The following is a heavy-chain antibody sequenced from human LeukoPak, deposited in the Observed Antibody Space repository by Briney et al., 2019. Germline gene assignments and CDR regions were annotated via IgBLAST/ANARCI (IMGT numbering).Heavy chain of an antibody. Sequence: PSETLSLTCTVSGGSISNYFWSWIRQTPGKGLEWIGYIHYSGSTNYNPSLKSRVSISLDTSKNQFSLKVTSVTAADTAVYYCARKGEHYYDSGKLWPAWFDPWGQGTLVTVSS. V-gene: IGHV4-59*01. D-gene: IGHD3-10*01. CDR1: GGSISNYF. J-gene: IGHJ5*02. CDR2: IHYSGST. CDR3: ARKGEHYYDSGKLWPAWFDP.